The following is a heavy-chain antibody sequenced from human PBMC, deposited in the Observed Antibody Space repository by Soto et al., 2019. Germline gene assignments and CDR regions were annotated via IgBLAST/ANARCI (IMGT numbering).Heavy chain of an antibody. CDR2: INAGNGNT. Sequence: ASVKVSCKASGYTFTSYAMHWVRQAPGQRLEWMGWINAGNGNTKYSQKFQGRVTITRDTSASTAYMELSSLRSEDTAVYYCAREYLSTLHHSPYFDYPGQATLVTLS. CDR3: AREYLSTLHHSPYFDY. J-gene: IGHJ4*02. V-gene: IGHV1-3*01. D-gene: IGHD3-9*01. CDR1: GYTFTSYA.